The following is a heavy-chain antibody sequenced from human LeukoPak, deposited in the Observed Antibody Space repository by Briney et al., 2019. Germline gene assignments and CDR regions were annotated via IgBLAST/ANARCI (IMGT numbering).Heavy chain of an antibody. V-gene: IGHV4-34*01. D-gene: IGHD3-9*01. J-gene: IGHJ4*02. Sequence: PSETLSLTCAVYGGSFSGYYWSWIRQPPGKGLEXXXXXNHSGSTNYNPSLKSRVTISVDTSKNQFPLKLSSVTAADTAVYYCARGLVDILTGYYSFDYWGQGTLVAVSS. CDR1: GGSFSGYY. CDR3: ARGLVDILTGYYSFDY. CDR2: XNHSGST.